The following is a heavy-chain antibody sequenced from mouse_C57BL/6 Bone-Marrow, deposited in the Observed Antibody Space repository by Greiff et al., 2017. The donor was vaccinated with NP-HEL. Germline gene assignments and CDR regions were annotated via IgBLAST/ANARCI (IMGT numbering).Heavy chain of an antibody. Sequence: QVQLQQPGAELVMPGASVKLSCKASGYTFTSYWMHWVKQRPGQGLEWIGEIDPSDSYTNYNQKFKGKSTLTVDKSSSTAYMQLSSLTSEGSAVYYYASNYYGSSYYAMDYWGQGTSVTVSS. V-gene: IGHV1-69*01. J-gene: IGHJ4*01. CDR3: ASNYYGSSYYAMDY. CDR2: IDPSDSYT. D-gene: IGHD1-1*01. CDR1: GYTFTSYW.